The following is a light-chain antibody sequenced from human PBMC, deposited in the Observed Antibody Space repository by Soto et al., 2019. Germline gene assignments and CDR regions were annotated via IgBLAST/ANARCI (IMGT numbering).Light chain of an antibody. V-gene: IGKV1-33*01. Sequence: DIQMTQSPSSLSASVGDRVTITCQASQDISSYLNWYQQKPGKAPKLLIYGASNLETGVPPRFSGSGSGTDFTFTISSLHPEDIATYYCQQYDNLPRLTFGGGTKVEIK. CDR3: QQYDNLPRLT. CDR1: QDISSY. CDR2: GAS. J-gene: IGKJ4*01.